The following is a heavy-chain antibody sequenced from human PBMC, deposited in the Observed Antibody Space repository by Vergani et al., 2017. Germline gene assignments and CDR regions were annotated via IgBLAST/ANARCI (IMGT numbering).Heavy chain of an antibody. V-gene: IGHV5-51*01. J-gene: IGHJ3*02. CDR2: IYPGDSDT. Sequence: EVQLVQSGAEVKKPGESLKISCKGSGYSFTSYWIGLVRQMPGKGLEWMGIIYPGDSDTRYSPSFQGQVTISADKSISTAYLQWSSLKASDTAMYYCARQAPRSWYEGSDAFDIWGQGTMVTVSS. CDR3: ARQAPRSWYEGSDAFDI. CDR1: GYSFTSYW. D-gene: IGHD6-13*01.